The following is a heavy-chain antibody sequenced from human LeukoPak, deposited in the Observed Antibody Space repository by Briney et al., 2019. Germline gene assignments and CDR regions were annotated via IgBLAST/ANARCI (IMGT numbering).Heavy chain of an antibody. V-gene: IGHV1-2*02. CDR2: INPNSGGT. J-gene: IGHJ4*02. D-gene: IGHD6-19*01. Sequence: ASVKVSCKASGYTFTGYYMHWVRQAPGQGLEWMGWINPNSGGTNYAQRFQGRVTMTRDTSISTAYMELSRLRSDDTAVYYCARDRTRTGYSSGWYHDYWGQGTLVTVSS. CDR1: GYTFTGYY. CDR3: ARDRTRTGYSSGWYHDY.